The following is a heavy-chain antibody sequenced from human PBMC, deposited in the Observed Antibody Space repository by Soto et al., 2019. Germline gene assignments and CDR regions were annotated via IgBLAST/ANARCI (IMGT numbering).Heavy chain of an antibody. J-gene: IGHJ4*02. D-gene: IGHD6-6*01. CDR1: GFSLSNARMG. CDR2: IFSNDEK. CDR3: ARTTVIAARLIPPQFDY. Sequence: GSGPTLVNPTETLTLTCTVSGFSLSNARMGVSWIRQPPGKALEWLAHIFSNDEKSYSTSLKSRLTISKDTSKSQVVLTMTNMDPVDTATYYCARTTVIAARLIPPQFDYWGQGTLVTVSS. V-gene: IGHV2-26*01.